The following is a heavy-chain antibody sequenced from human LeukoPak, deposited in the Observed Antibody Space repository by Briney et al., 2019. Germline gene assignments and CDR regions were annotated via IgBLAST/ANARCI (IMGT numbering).Heavy chain of an antibody. Sequence: GASVKVSCKASGGTFSSYAISWVRQAPGQGLEWMGWISAYNGNTNYAQKLQGRVTMTTDTSTSTAYMELRSLRSDDTAVYYCARNGPVFGVVSRSNWFDPWAREPWSPSPQ. J-gene: IGHJ5*02. V-gene: IGHV1-18*01. CDR2: ISAYNGNT. CDR1: GGTFSSYA. CDR3: ARNGPVFGVVSRSNWFDP. D-gene: IGHD3-3*01.